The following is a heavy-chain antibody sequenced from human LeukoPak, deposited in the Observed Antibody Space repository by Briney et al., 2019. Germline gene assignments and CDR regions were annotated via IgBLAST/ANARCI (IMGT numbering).Heavy chain of an antibody. CDR3: ATEPPSSREYREDYFDY. CDR2: INPSGGST. D-gene: IGHD6-6*01. Sequence: ASVKVSCKASGYTFTCYYMHLVRQAPGQGLEWMGIINPSGGSTSYAQKFQGRVTMTRDTSTSTVYMELSSLRSEDTAVYYCATEPPSSREYREDYFDYWGQGTLVTVSS. V-gene: IGHV1-46*01. J-gene: IGHJ4*02. CDR1: GYTFTCYY.